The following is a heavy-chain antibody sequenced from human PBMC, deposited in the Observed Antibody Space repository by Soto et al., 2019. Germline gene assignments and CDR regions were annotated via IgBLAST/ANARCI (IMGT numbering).Heavy chain of an antibody. CDR2: ISGSGGST. Sequence: PWGSLRLSCAASGFTFSSYAMIFVRHAPCKGLEWVSAISGSGGSTYYADSVKGRFTISRDNSKNTLYLQMNSLRAEDTAVYYCAKIGKAGATRPYYFDYWGQGTLVTVSS. CDR1: GFTFSSYA. CDR3: AKIGKAGATRPYYFDY. D-gene: IGHD1-26*01. J-gene: IGHJ4*02. V-gene: IGHV3-23*01.